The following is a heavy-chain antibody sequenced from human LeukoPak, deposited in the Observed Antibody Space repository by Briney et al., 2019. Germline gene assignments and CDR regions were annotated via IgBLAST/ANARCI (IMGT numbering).Heavy chain of an antibody. J-gene: IGHJ4*02. CDR1: GFTFSSSW. V-gene: IGHV3-7*01. Sequence: GGSLRLSCAASGFTFSSSWMSWVRQAPGKGLEWVANIKQDGSEKYYVDSVKGRFTISRDNAKNSLHLQMNSLRAEDTAVYYCARDQREITFGGVIMVPFDYWGQGTLVTVSS. D-gene: IGHD3-16*01. CDR2: IKQDGSEK. CDR3: ARDQREITFGGVIMVPFDY.